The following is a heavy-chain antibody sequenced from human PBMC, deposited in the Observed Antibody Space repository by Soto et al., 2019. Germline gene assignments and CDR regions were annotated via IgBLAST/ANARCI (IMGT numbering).Heavy chain of an antibody. J-gene: IGHJ4*02. CDR1: GFTFNNYY. V-gene: IGHV3-7*05. D-gene: IGHD2-15*01. Sequence: VQLVESGGGLVQPGGSLRLSCAASGFTFNNYYMVLVRQAPGRGLEWVANINQDGSAKYYVDSVKGRFTISRDTATSSLYLQMNSRSTEDTTTYYCGRGSGGTHWGQGSLVTVSS. CDR2: INQDGSAK. CDR3: GRGSGGTH.